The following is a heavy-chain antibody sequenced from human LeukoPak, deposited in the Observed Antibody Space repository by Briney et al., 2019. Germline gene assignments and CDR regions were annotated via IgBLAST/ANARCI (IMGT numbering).Heavy chain of an antibody. V-gene: IGHV5-51*01. D-gene: IGHD3-22*01. CDR2: IYPDDSET. J-gene: IGHJ5*02. CDR3: ARLHYYDSSGSRRHWFDP. CDR1: GFSFITYW. Sequence: GESLKISCKGSGFSFITYWIGWVRQTPGKGLEWMGIIYPDDSETRYSPSFQGQVTISADKSISTAYLQWSSLKASDTAMYYCARLHYYDSSGSRRHWFDPWGQGTLVTVSS.